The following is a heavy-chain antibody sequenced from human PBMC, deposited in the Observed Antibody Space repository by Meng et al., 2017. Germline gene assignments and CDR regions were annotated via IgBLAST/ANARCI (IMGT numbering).Heavy chain of an antibody. Sequence: QGEVVQCGAEVKKPGASVKVSCEASGYTLSSDGFSWVRQAPGQGLEWLGWINTYNGKTDYAQKFQGRITMTTDTFTSTAYMELRNLRSDDTAVYYCATRGNPYLNCWGQGTLVTVSS. V-gene: IGHV1-18*01. CDR1: GYTLSSDG. CDR3: ATRGNPYLNC. CDR2: INTYNGKT. J-gene: IGHJ4*02.